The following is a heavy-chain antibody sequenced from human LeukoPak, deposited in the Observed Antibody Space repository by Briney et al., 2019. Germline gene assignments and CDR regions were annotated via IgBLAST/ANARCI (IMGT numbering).Heavy chain of an antibody. J-gene: IGHJ4*02. CDR1: GFTFSSYG. D-gene: IGHD7-27*01. CDR2: IWYDGSNK. Sequence: PGRSLRLSCPASGFTFSSYGMHWVRQAPGKGLEWVAVIWYDGSNKYYADSVKGRFTISRDNSKNTLYLQMNSLRAEDTAVYYCARDWGSNFDYWGQGTLVTVSS. CDR3: ARDWGSNFDY. V-gene: IGHV3-33*01.